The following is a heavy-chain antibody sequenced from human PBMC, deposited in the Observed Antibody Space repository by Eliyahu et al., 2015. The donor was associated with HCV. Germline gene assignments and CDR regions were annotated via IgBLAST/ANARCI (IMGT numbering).Heavy chain of an antibody. Sequence: QLQLVQSGAEVTQPGSSVKVSCKASGGSFRNYGFSWVRQAPGEGLEWIGGFIPMFGTPDYAQIFQGRVTINADESTNTVYLQLSGLRSDDTAVYYCARDRGPSGSYRRKGYYYAMDVWGQGTSVTVSS. J-gene: IGHJ6*02. CDR2: FIPMFGTP. V-gene: IGHV1-69*01. CDR1: GGSFRNYG. CDR3: ARDRGPSGSYRRKGYYYAMDV. D-gene: IGHD3-10*01.